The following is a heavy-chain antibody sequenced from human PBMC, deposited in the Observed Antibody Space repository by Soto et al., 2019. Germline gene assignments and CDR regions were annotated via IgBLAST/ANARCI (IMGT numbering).Heavy chain of an antibody. Sequence: GGSLEISCKGSGYSFTSFWITWVRQMPGKGLEYIGMIDPSDSYSNYSPSFQGHVTISADKSISTAYLQWSSLKASDSAIYYCARHIAVPGTYIEDWGQGTLVTVSS. J-gene: IGHJ4*02. D-gene: IGHD6-19*01. CDR2: IDPSDSYS. V-gene: IGHV5-10-1*01. CDR3: ARHIAVPGTYIED. CDR1: GYSFTSFW.